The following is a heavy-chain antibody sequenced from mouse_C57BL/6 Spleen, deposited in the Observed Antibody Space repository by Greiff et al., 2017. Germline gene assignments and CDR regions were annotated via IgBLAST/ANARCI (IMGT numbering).Heavy chain of an antibody. D-gene: IGHD1-1*01. V-gene: IGHV1-4*01. Sequence: QVQLKQSGAELARPGASVKMSCKASGYTFTSYTMHWVKQRPGQGLEWIGYINPSSGYTKYNQKFKDKATLTADKSSSTAYMQLSSLTSEDSAVYYCASSITTGAFAYWGQGTLVTVSA. CDR1: GYTFTSYT. CDR3: ASSITTGAFAY. CDR2: INPSSGYT. J-gene: IGHJ3*01.